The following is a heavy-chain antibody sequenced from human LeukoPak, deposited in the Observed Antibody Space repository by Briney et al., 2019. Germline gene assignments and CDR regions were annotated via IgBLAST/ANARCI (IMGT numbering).Heavy chain of an antibody. J-gene: IGHJ6*03. CDR2: TSNTGST. D-gene: IGHD2-15*01. V-gene: IGHV3-23*01. Sequence: PGGSLRLSCAASGLTFSSYVMSWVRQAPGKGLEWVSGTSNTGSTFYTDSVKGRFSISRDNSKSTLYLQMNSLRAEDTALYFCARHSGDFYYHMDVWGKGTTVTVSS. CDR1: GLTFSSYV. CDR3: ARHSGDFYYHMDV.